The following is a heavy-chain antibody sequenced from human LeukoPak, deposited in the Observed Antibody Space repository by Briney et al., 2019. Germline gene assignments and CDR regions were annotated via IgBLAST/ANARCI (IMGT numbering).Heavy chain of an antibody. CDR1: GVTFSSYA. D-gene: IGHD3-10*01. V-gene: IGHV1-69*06. Sequence: SVKVSCKASGVTFSSYAIIWVRQAPGQGLEWMGGIIPIFGTANYAQKFQGRVTITADKSTSTAYMELSSLRSEDTAVYYCARLNGGSGAFDIWGQGTMVTVSS. CDR3: ARLNGGSGAFDI. J-gene: IGHJ3*02. CDR2: IIPIFGTA.